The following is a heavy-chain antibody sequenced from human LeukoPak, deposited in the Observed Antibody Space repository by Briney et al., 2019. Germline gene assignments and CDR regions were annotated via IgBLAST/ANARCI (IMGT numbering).Heavy chain of an antibody. Sequence: SETLSLTCTVSGGSISSGGYYWSWIRQHPGKGLEWIGYIYYSGSTYYNPSLKSRVTISVDTSKNQFSLKLSSMTAADTAVYYCARGSFDYFDYWGQGTLVTVSS. V-gene: IGHV4-31*03. CDR3: ARGSFDYFDY. J-gene: IGHJ4*02. CDR2: IYYSGST. CDR1: GGSISSGGYY.